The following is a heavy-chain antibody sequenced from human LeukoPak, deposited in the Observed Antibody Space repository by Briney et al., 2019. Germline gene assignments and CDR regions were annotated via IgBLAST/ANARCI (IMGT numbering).Heavy chain of an antibody. Sequence: ASVKVSCKASGYTFTGYYMHWVRQAPGQGLDWMGWINPNSGGTNYAQKFQGRVTMTRDTSISTAYMELSRLRSDDTAVYYCARGDWNSNWFDPWGQGTLVTVSS. CDR3: ARGDWNSNWFDP. CDR2: INPNSGGT. D-gene: IGHD1-7*01. J-gene: IGHJ5*02. V-gene: IGHV1-2*02. CDR1: GYTFTGYY.